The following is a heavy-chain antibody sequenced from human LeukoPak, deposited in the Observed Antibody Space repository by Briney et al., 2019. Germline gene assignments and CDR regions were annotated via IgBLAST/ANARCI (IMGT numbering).Heavy chain of an antibody. CDR2: ISTYNGHT. V-gene: IGHV1-18*01. Sequence: VASVKVSCKASGHTFTSYGISWVRQAPGQGLEWMGWISTYNGHTNYARKVQGRVTMTTDTSTSTAYMELRSLRSDDTAVYYCAREGGRYCSGGSCYSSNGWYGGLNYWGQGTLVTVSS. CDR1: GHTFTSYG. D-gene: IGHD2-15*01. CDR3: AREGGRYCSGGSCYSSNGWYGGLNY. J-gene: IGHJ4*02.